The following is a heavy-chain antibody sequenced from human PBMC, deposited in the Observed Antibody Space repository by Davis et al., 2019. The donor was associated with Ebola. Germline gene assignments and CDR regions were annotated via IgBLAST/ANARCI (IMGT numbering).Heavy chain of an antibody. D-gene: IGHD1-1*01. CDR2: INPSSGST. CDR3: ARDRVSGTTGMTDGGLYYYYAMDV. Sequence: ASVKVSCKASGDTLSSYAISWVRQARGQGLEWMGRINPSSGSTSYAQKFQGRVTMTRDTSTSTAYIEFSSLRSEDTAVYYCARDRVSGTTGMTDGGLYYYYAMDVWGKGTAVTVSS. V-gene: IGHV1-46*01. CDR1: GDTLSSYA. J-gene: IGHJ6*04.